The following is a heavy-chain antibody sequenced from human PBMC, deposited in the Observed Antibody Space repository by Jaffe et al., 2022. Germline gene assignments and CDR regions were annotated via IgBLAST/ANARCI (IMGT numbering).Heavy chain of an antibody. CDR1: GYTFTGYY. Sequence: QVQLVQSGAEVKKPGASVKVSCKASGYTFTGYYMHWVRQAPGQGLEWMGWINPNSGGTNYAQKFQGRVTMTRDTSISTAYMELSRLRSDDTAVYYCARGSSGWYAEVSYYFDYWGQGTLVTVSS. CDR2: INPNSGGT. CDR3: ARGSSGWYAEVSYYFDY. V-gene: IGHV1-2*02. D-gene: IGHD6-19*01. J-gene: IGHJ4*02.